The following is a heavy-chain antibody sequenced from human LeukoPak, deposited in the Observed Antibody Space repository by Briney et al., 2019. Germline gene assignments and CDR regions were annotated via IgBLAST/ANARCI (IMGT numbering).Heavy chain of an antibody. CDR1: GFTFSSYS. D-gene: IGHD3-22*01. Sequence: PGGSLRLSCAASGFTFSSYSMNWVRQAPGKGLEWVSSISSSSSYIYYADSVKGRFTISRDNAKNSLYLQMNSLRAEDTAVYYCAREPLPNYYDSSGGFDYWGQGTLVTVSS. CDR3: AREPLPNYYDSSGGFDY. V-gene: IGHV3-21*01. CDR2: ISSSSSYI. J-gene: IGHJ4*02.